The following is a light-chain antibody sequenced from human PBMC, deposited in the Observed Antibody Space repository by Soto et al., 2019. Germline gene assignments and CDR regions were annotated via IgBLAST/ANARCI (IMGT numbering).Light chain of an antibody. CDR1: SSDVGGYDY. J-gene: IGLJ3*02. V-gene: IGLV2-11*01. CDR3: CSYGGYFWF. CDR2: DVT. Sequence: QSALTQPRSVSGSPGQSVTISCTGTSSDVGGYDYVSWFQHHPGKVPKLMIYDVTKRPSGVPDRFSASKSGNTASLTISGLQAEDEADYYCCSYGGYFWFFCGGTKLTVL.